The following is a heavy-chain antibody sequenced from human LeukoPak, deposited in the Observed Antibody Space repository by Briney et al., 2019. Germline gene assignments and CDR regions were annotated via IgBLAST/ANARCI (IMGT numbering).Heavy chain of an antibody. J-gene: IGHJ4*02. V-gene: IGHV3-21*01. CDR2: ISSSSSYI. CDR3: ARDPAAAAGGY. CDR1: GLTFSSYS. D-gene: IGHD6-13*01. Sequence: GGPLRLSCAASGLTFSSYSMTWVGQAPGKGLEWVSSISSSSSYIYYADSVKGRFTIPRDNAKNSLYLQMNSLRAEDTAVYYCARDPAAAAGGYWGQGTLVTVSS.